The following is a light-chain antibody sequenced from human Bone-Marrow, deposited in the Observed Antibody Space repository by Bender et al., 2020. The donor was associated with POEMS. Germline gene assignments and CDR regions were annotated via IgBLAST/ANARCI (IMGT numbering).Light chain of an antibody. J-gene: IGLJ1*01. Sequence: QSALTQPASVSGSPGQSITISCTGTSNDIGEDTYVSWYQQHPAKAPTLLIYDVSNRPSGVSNRFSGSKAGNAASLTISGLLAEDEADYYCTSYTSSSTYVFGTGTKVTVL. CDR3: TSYTSSSTYV. CDR1: SNDIGEDTY. V-gene: IGLV2-14*03. CDR2: DVS.